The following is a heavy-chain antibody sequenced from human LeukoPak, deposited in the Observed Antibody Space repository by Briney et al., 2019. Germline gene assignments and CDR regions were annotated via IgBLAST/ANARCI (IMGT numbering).Heavy chain of an antibody. J-gene: IGHJ4*02. CDR1: GFTVSSNY. CDR2: IYSGGST. V-gene: IGHV3-66*01. D-gene: IGHD5-12*01. CDR3: ARESPWIPYGFDY. Sequence: GGSLRLSRAASGFTVSSNYMSWVRQAPGKGLEWVSVIYSGGSTYYADSVKGRFTISRDNSKNTLYLQMNSLRAEDTAVYYCARESPWIPYGFDYWGQGTLVTDSS.